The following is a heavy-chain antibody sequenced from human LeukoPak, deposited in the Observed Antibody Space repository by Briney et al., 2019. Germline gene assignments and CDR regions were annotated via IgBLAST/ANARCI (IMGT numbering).Heavy chain of an antibody. Sequence: QPGESLRLSCAASGVSFSSYAMSWVRQAPGEGLDWVLAISGSGGTTYYADSAQGRFTLSRDNSENTLYLQMNSPRAEVTAINYCTKDRTGFGRPPDCGQGTLVTVSS. CDR2: ISGSGGTT. D-gene: IGHD1-1*01. CDR1: GVSFSSYA. CDR3: TKDRTGFGRPPD. J-gene: IGHJ4*02. V-gene: IGHV3-23*01.